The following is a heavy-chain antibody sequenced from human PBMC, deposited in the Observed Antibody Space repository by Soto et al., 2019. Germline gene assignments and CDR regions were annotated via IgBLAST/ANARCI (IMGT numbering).Heavy chain of an antibody. CDR1: GFTFNNYA. V-gene: IGHV3-23*01. CDR3: AKLGSSSWSPHYYFDY. J-gene: IGHJ4*02. CDR2: ITDSGDDT. D-gene: IGHD2-2*01. Sequence: VQLLESGGGLVQPGGSLRLSCAASGFTFNNYAMGWVRQAPGKGLEWVSAITDSGDDTYYIDSVKGRFTISRDNSNSTLYMQMNSLRAEDTAIYYCAKLGSSSWSPHYYFDYWGQGTLVTVSS.